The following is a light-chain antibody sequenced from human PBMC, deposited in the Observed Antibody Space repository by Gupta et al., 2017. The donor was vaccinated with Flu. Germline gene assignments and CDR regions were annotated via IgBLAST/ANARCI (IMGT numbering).Light chain of an antibody. J-gene: IGKJ4*01. CDR1: KSIVYSNGNTN. CDR3: MKGTHWTRALT. CDR2: KDS. Sequence: DVVLTQPPLSLPVSLGQPASIACRSSKSIVYSNGNTNWKLFQQRPGQSTRRLIHKDSNRDSGVPDRFSGSGSGTDFTLKISRMEAEDVGVYYCMKGTHWTRALTFGGGTKVEIK. V-gene: IGKV2-30*01.